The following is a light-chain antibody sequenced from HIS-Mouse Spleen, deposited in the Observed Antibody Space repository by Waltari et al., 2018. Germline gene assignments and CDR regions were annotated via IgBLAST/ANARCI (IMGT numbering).Light chain of an antibody. CDR1: SSDVGSYNL. CDR2: EGS. V-gene: IGLV2-23*01. CDR3: CSYAGSSAWV. Sequence: QSALTQPASVSGSPGQSITISCTGTSSDVGSYNLVSWYQQHPGKAPKLMIYEGSKRPSGVSERFSGSKAGNTASLAISGLQAEDEADYYCCSYAGSSAWVFGGGTTLTVL. J-gene: IGLJ2*01.